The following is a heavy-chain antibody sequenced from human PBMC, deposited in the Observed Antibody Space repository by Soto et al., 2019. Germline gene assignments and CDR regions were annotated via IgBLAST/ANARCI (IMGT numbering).Heavy chain of an antibody. CDR2: IYHSGST. J-gene: IGHJ5*02. CDR3: ARAPRELLYDSSGYYFRWFDP. V-gene: IGHV4-38-2*01. D-gene: IGHD3-22*01. CDR1: GYSISSGYY. Sequence: LSLTCAVSGYSISSGYYCGWIRQPPGKGLEWIGSIYHSGSTYYNPSLKSRVTISVDTSKNQFSLKLSSVTAADTAVYYCARAPRELLYDSSGYYFRWFDPWGQGTLVTVSS.